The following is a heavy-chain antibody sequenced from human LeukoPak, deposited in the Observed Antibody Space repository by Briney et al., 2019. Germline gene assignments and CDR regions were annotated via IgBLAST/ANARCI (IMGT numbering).Heavy chain of an antibody. CDR2: VYHTGTA. D-gene: IGHD5/OR15-5a*01. V-gene: IGHV4-31*03. CDR3: AREGDHPVYDV. CDR1: GDSLGSGGNF. Sequence: SESLSLTCTVSGDSLGSGGNFWTWLRQHPGKGLEYIGYVYHTGTASYNPSLTSRVVISVNTSTKQFSLRLSSVRSADTAVYFCAREGDHPVYDVWGPGILVTVSS. J-gene: IGHJ4*02.